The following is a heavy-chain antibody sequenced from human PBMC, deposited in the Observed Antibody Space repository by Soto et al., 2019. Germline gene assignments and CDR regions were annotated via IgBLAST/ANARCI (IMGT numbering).Heavy chain of an antibody. J-gene: IGHJ5*02. D-gene: IGHD6-13*01. Sequence: SLRLSCAASGFTFSSYWMHWVRQAPGKGLVWVSSINSDGSSTSYADSVKGRFTISRDNAKNTLYLQMNSLRAEDTAVYYCARARAIAAAGISWFDPWGQGTLVTVSS. CDR2: INSDGSST. CDR3: ARARAIAAAGISWFDP. CDR1: GFTFSSYW. V-gene: IGHV3-74*01.